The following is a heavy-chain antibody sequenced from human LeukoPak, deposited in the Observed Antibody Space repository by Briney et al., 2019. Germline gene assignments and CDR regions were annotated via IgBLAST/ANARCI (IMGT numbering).Heavy chain of an antibody. CDR3: TNDANYFDSGSYLIPFDF. J-gene: IGHJ4*02. D-gene: IGHD4/OR15-4a*01. V-gene: IGHV3-23*01. Sequence: GGSLRLSCAVSGVTFSSNAMNWVRQAPGKGLEWVASISGNGLGTYYADSVKGRFNISRDNSKNTLYLHMESLRTEDTAVYYCTNDANYFDSGSYLIPFDFWGQGTRVTVSS. CDR1: GVTFSSNA. CDR2: ISGNGLGT.